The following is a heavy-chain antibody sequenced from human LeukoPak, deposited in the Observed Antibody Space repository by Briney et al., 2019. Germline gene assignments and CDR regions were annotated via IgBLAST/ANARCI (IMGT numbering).Heavy chain of an antibody. D-gene: IGHD4-17*01. CDR1: GFTFSDYW. J-gene: IGHJ6*02. CDR3: ARDLLAGDYGMDV. V-gene: IGHV3-74*01. Sequence: GGSLRLSCAASGFTFSDYWMHWVRQAPGKGLVWVSRIISDGSSATYADSVKGRFTMSRDNAKSTLYLQMNSLRAEDTAVYYCARDLLAGDYGMDVWGQGTTVTVSS. CDR2: IISDGSSA.